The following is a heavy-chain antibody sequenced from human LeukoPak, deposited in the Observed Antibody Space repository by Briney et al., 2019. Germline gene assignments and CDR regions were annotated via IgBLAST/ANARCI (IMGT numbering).Heavy chain of an antibody. V-gene: IGHV1-18*01. D-gene: IGHD2-21*01. CDR2: ISTYNGNT. CDR3: TRPSCDH. CDR1: GYTFITYG. J-gene: IGHJ4*02. Sequence: ASVKVSCKASGYTFITYGSNWVRQAPGQRPEWMGWISTYNGNTKYALKFQDRLTLPRDTSTTTAYMELKSLTSDDRAGYYFTRPSCDHWGQGTLVIVSS.